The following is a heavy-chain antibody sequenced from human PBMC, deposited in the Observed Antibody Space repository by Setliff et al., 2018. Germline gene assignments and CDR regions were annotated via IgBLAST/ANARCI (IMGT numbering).Heavy chain of an antibody. J-gene: IGHJ6*03. V-gene: IGHV3-21*01. Sequence: AASGFTFSSYSMNWVRQAPGKGLEWVSSISSSSTYIYYADSVKGRFTISRDNAKDSLYLQMNSLRAEDTAVYYCARGPSYTRVDESNYNYYYMDVWGKGTTVTVSS. D-gene: IGHD3-16*01. CDR3: ARGPSYTRVDESNYNYYYMDV. CDR2: ISSSSTYI. CDR1: GFTFSSYS.